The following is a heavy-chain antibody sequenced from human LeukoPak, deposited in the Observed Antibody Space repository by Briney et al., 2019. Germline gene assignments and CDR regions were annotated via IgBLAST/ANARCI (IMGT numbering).Heavy chain of an antibody. V-gene: IGHV3-48*04. D-gene: IGHD1-26*01. J-gene: IGHJ3*02. Sequence: GGSLRLSCAASGFTFSSYSMNWVRQAPGKGLEWVSYISSSSSTIYYADSVKGQFTISRDNAKNSLYLQMNSLRAEDTAVYYCAREGGSYSGVAFDIWGQGTMVTVSS. CDR3: AREGGSYSGVAFDI. CDR2: ISSSSSTI. CDR1: GFTFSSYS.